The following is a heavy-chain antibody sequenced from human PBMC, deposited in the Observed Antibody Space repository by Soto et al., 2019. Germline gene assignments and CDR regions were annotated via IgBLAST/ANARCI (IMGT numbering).Heavy chain of an antibody. CDR2: IIPIFGTA. J-gene: IGHJ5*02. CDR1: GGTFSSYA. CDR3: AILHPMTTVTTDRSDWFDP. V-gene: IGHV1-69*13. Sequence: SVKVSFMASGGTFSSYAISWVRQAPGQGLEWMGGIIPIFGTANYAQKFQGRVTITADESTSTAYMELSSLRSEDTAVYYCAILHPMTTVTTDRSDWFDPWGQGTLVTVSS. D-gene: IGHD4-4*01.